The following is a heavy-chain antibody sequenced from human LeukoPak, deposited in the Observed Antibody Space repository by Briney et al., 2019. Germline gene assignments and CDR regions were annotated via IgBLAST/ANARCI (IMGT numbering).Heavy chain of an antibody. D-gene: IGHD3-16*01. J-gene: IGHJ6*02. CDR3: AHFGGVTHYYGMDV. CDR1: GFTFSSYA. CDR2: ISGSGGST. Sequence: GGSLRLSCAASGFTFSSYALSWVRQAPGKGLEWVSAISGSGGSTYYADSVKGRFTISRDNSKNTLYLQMNSLRAEGTAVYYCAHFGGVTHYYGMDVWGQGTTVTVSS. V-gene: IGHV3-23*01.